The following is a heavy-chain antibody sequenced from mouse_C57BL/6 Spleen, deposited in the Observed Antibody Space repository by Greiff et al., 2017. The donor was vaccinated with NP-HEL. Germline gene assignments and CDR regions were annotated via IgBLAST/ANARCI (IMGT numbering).Heavy chain of an antibody. V-gene: IGHV14-4*01. CDR3: TTIYGNVYYFDY. Sequence: EVQLVESGAELVRPGASVKLSCTASGFNIKDDYMHWVKQRPEQGLEWIGWIDPENGDTEYASKFQGKATITADTSSNTAYLQLSSLTSEDTAVYYCTTIYGNVYYFDYWGQGTTLTVSS. CDR1: GFNIKDDY. CDR2: IDPENGDT. J-gene: IGHJ2*01. D-gene: IGHD2-1*01.